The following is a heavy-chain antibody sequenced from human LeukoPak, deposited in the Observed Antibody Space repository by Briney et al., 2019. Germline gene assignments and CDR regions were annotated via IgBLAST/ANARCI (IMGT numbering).Heavy chain of an antibody. J-gene: IGHJ4*02. CDR2: INPDGSGI. CDR1: GFSFTSYW. Sequence: GGSLRLSCVASGFSFTSYWMIWVRQAPGKGLEWVATINPDGSGIYYVDAVKGRFTISRNNPKNSLYLQMNSLRAEDTAVYYCARNRGDPSYFDYWGQGTLVTVSS. CDR3: ARNRGDPSYFDY. V-gene: IGHV3-7*02. D-gene: IGHD4-17*01.